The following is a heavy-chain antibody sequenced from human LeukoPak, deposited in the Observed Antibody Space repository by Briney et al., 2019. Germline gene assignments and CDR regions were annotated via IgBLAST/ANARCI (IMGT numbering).Heavy chain of an antibody. Sequence: GGSLRLSCAASGFTFSSYAMSWVRQAPGKGLEWVSAISGSGGSTYYADSVRGRFTISRDNSKNTLYLQMNSLRAEDTAVYYCATQLELLYYFDYWGQGTLVTVSS. CDR1: GFTFSSYA. J-gene: IGHJ4*02. D-gene: IGHD1-7*01. V-gene: IGHV3-23*01. CDR2: ISGSGGST. CDR3: ATQLELLYYFDY.